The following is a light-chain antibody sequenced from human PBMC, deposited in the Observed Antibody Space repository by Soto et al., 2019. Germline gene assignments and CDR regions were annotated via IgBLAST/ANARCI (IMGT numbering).Light chain of an antibody. V-gene: IGKV1-5*03. J-gene: IGKJ2*01. CDR1: QSIGNW. Sequence: DIQMTQSPSTLSASVGDRVTITCRASQSIGNWLAWYQQKPGKAPKVLIYGASSLESGVPSRFSGSGSGTEFTLTISSLQPDDFATYYCQQYNSYLYTFGQGTKLEIK. CDR3: QQYNSYLYT. CDR2: GAS.